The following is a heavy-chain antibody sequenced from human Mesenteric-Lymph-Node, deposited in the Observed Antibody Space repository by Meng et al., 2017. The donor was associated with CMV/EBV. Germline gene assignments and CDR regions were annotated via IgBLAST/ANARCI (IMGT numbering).Heavy chain of an antibody. J-gene: IGHJ6*02. Sequence: GGSLRLSCGVSGFTVGNNYMSWVRQPPGKGLECVSVIYSGDRTSYADSVKGRFTISRDNAKNSLYLQMNSLRAEYTAVYYCARDRLTGYYYYGMDVWGQGTTVTVSS. D-gene: IGHD7-27*01. CDR1: GFTVGNNY. CDR2: IYSGDRT. V-gene: IGHV3-66*01. CDR3: ARDRLTGYYYYGMDV.